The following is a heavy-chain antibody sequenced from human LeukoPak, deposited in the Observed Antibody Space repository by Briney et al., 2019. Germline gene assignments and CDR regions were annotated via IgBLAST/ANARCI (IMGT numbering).Heavy chain of an antibody. CDR3: ASSYSGNYYVFDY. J-gene: IGHJ4*02. Sequence: PSETLSLTCTVSGGSISSYYWSWIRQPAGKGLEWIGRTYTSGSTNYNPSLKSLVTMSVDTSKNQFSLKLSSVTAADTAVYYCASSYSGNYYVFDYWGQGTLVTVSS. CDR1: GGSISSYY. CDR2: TYTSGST. V-gene: IGHV4-4*07. D-gene: IGHD1-26*01.